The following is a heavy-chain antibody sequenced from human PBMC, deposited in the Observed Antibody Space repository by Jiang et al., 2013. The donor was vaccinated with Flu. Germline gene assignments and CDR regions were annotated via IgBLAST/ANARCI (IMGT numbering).Heavy chain of an antibody. CDR1: GGSISSSSYY. J-gene: IGHJ6*02. CDR3: ARASSGGGWYVHYYGMDV. Sequence: LLKPSETLSLTCTVSGGSISSSSYYWGWIRQPPGKGLEWIGSIYYSGSTYYNPSLKSRVTISVDTSKNQFSLKLSSVTATDTAVYYCARASSGGGWYVHYYGMDVWGQGTTVTVSS. CDR2: IYYSGST. V-gene: IGHV4-39*01. D-gene: IGHD2-15*01.